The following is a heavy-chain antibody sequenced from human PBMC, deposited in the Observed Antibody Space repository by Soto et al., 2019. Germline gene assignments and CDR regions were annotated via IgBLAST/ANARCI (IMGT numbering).Heavy chain of an antibody. V-gene: IGHV3-30*18. CDR2: LSYDGSTK. CDR3: AKDQSYRAMIVVVTPEFDP. CDR1: GFTFSNFG. D-gene: IGHD3-22*01. Sequence: QVQLVESGGGVVQPGRSLRLSCAASGFTFSNFGMHWVRQAPGKGLEWVAVLSYDGSTKYYADSVKGRFTISRDNSKNTLYLQMNSLRAEDTAVYYCAKDQSYRAMIVVVTPEFDPWGQGTLVTVSS. J-gene: IGHJ5*02.